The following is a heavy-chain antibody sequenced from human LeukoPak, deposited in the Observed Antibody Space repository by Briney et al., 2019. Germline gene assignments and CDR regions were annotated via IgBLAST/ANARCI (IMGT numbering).Heavy chain of an antibody. V-gene: IGHV3-30*18. CDR3: AKDLGSSGWFNDY. J-gene: IGHJ4*02. CDR1: GFTFNSYG. CDR2: ISYDGSNK. D-gene: IGHD6-19*01. Sequence: GGSLRLSCAASGFTFNSYGMHWVRQAPGKGREWVAVISYDGSNKYYADSVKGRFTISRDNSKNTLYLQMNSLRAEDTAVYYCAKDLGSSGWFNDYWGQGTLVTVSS.